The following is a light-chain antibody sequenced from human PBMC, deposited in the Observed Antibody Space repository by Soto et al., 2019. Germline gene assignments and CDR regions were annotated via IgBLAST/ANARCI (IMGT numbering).Light chain of an antibody. CDR1: QGIGND. J-gene: IGKJ4*01. CDR3: QQFYDYPLT. V-gene: IGKV1-6*01. CDR2: AAS. Sequence: IHMTHSPASLSASVVYRVTITFLAIQGIGNDLGWFQQKPGKAPKRLIYAASRLQSGVPSRFIGSGSGTDFALTISGLQPEDFATYYCQQFYDYPLTFGGGTKVDIK.